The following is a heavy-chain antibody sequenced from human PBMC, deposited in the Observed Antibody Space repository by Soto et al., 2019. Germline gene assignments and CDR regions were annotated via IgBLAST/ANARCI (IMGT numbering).Heavy chain of an antibody. Sequence: NPSETLSLTCTVSGGSISSYYWSWIRQPPGKGLEWIGYIYYSGSTNYNPSLKSRVTISVDTSKNQFSLKLSSVTVADTAVYFCARKQAGYFYGIDYWGQGTLVTVSS. CDR3: ARKQAGYFYGIDY. D-gene: IGHD3-10*01. V-gene: IGHV4-59*12. J-gene: IGHJ4*02. CDR1: GGSISSYY. CDR2: IYYSGST.